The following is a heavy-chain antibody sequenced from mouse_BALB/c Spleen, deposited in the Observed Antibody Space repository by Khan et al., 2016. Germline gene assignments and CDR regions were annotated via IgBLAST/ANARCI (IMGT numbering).Heavy chain of an antibody. J-gene: IGHJ3*01. Sequence: VQLKQSGAELVKPGASVKLSCTVSGFNIKDTYMHWVNQRPEQGLEWIGRIDPANGNTKYDPKFQDKATITADNSSNTAYLQLSSLTSEDTAVYYCSRGVYDYEFAYWGQGTLVTVSA. D-gene: IGHD2-4*01. CDR2: IDPANGNT. V-gene: IGHV14-3*02. CDR3: SRGVYDYEFAY. CDR1: GFNIKDTY.